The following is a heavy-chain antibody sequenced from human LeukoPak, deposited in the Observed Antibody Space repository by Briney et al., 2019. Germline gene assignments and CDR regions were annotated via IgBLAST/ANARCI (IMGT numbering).Heavy chain of an antibody. CDR2: ISSSSSYI. CDR3: ARDSALGIFGVVSGGGAFDI. D-gene: IGHD3-3*01. J-gene: IGHJ3*02. CDR1: GFTFSSYS. V-gene: IGHV3-21*01. Sequence: GGSLRLSCAASGFTFSSYSMNWVRQAPGKGLEWVSSISSSSSYIYYADSVKGRFTISRDNAKNSLYLQMNSPRAEDTAVYYCARDSALGIFGVVSGGGAFDIWGQGTMVTVSS.